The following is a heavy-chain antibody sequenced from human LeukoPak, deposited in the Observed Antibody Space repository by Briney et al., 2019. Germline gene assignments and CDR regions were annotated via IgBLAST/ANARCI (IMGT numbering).Heavy chain of an antibody. V-gene: IGHV4-4*07. Sequence: PSETLSPTCTVSGGSISSYYCHWIRQPAGKGLEWIGRIYTSGSTNYSPSLKSRVTMSVDTSKNQFPLKLSSVTAADTAVYYCARAQSWLGYVFDYWGQGTLITVSS. J-gene: IGHJ4*02. D-gene: IGHD5-24*01. CDR2: IYTSGST. CDR1: GGSISSYY. CDR3: ARAQSWLGYVFDY.